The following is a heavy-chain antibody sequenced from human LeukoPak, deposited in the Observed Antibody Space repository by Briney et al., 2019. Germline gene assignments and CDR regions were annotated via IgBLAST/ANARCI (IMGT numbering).Heavy chain of an antibody. CDR1: GFTFSSYS. CDR3: ARAGRWLGAFYI. V-gene: IGHV3-64*01. J-gene: IGHJ3*02. D-gene: IGHD3-10*01. CDR2: ISSNGGRI. Sequence: GVSLRLSCVASGFTFSSYSMHWVRQARGKGLEYVSAISSNGGRIYYANSVKGRFTISRDNSKNTLYLQMGSLRAEDMAVYYCARAGRWLGAFYIWGQGKMVTVSS.